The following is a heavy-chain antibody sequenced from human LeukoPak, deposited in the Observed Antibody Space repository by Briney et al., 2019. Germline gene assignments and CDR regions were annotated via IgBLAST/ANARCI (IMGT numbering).Heavy chain of an antibody. J-gene: IGHJ3*02. Sequence: SETLSLTCAVYGGSFSGYYWSWIRQPPGKGLEWIGEINHSGSTNYNPSLKSRVTISVDTSKNQFSLKLSSVTAAVTAVYYCARGVLLWFGEPFDTFDIWGQGTMVTVSS. V-gene: IGHV4-34*01. CDR1: GGSFSGYY. D-gene: IGHD3-10*01. CDR3: ARGVLLWFGEPFDTFDI. CDR2: INHSGST.